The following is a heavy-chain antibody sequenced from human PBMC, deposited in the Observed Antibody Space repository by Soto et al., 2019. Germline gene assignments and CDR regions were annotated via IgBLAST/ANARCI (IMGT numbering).Heavy chain of an antibody. CDR2: ISSSSSTL. CDR1: GFTFSSYS. Sequence: EVPLVDSGGGLVQPGGSLSLSCAASGFTFSSYSMNWVRQAPGEGVEWVSYISSSSSTLYYADSVKGRFTISRDNAKNSLYLQMNSLSAEDTAVYYCARDPGGYSYGYWFDPWGQGTLVTVSS. V-gene: IGHV3-48*01. J-gene: IGHJ5*02. CDR3: ARDPGGYSYGYWFDP. D-gene: IGHD5-18*01.